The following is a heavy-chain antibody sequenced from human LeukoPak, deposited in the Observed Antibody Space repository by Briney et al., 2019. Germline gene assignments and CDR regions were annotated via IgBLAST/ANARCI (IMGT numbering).Heavy chain of an antibody. J-gene: IGHJ4*02. Sequence: GGSLRLSCAASGFTFSSYAISWVRQAPGKGLEWVSAISDSGGSTYYADSVKGRFTVSRDNSKNTLYLQMNSLRAEDTAVYYCARDLYSYGYFDYWGQGTLVTVSS. CDR3: ARDLYSYGYFDY. CDR1: GFTFSSYA. V-gene: IGHV3-23*01. D-gene: IGHD5-18*01. CDR2: ISDSGGST.